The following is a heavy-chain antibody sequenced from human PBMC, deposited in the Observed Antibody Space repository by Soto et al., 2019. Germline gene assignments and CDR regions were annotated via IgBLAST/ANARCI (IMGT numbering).Heavy chain of an antibody. CDR3: ARGPVLRYFDWLSSEDYYYYYMDV. CDR2: INAGNGNT. Sequence: ASVKVSCKASGYTFTSYAMHWVRQAPGQRLEWMGWINAGNGNTKYSQKFQGRVTITRDTSASTAYMELSSLGSEDTAVYYCARGPVLRYFDWLSSEDYYYYYMDVWGKGTTVTVSS. V-gene: IGHV1-3*01. CDR1: GYTFTSYA. J-gene: IGHJ6*03. D-gene: IGHD3-9*01.